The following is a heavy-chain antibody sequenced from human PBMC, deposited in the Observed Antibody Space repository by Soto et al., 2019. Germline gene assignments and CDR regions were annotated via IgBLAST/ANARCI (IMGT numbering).Heavy chain of an antibody. D-gene: IGHD3-10*01. V-gene: IGHV4-59*01. CDR2: IYYSGTT. J-gene: IGHJ2*01. Sequence: KTSETLSLTCTVSGGSMSSYYWTWIRQPPGKGLEWIGYIYYSGTTNYNPSLKSRVAISVDTSKNQFSLNLSSVTAADTAVYYCASFSSPGVSWYFDLWGRGTLVTVSS. CDR3: ASFSSPGVSWYFDL. CDR1: GGSMSSYY.